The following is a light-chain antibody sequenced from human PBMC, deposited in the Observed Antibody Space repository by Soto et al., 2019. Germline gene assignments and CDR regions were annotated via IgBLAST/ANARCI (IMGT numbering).Light chain of an antibody. V-gene: IGLV4-69*01. CDR2: LNSDGSH. CDR1: SGHSTYA. Sequence: QSVLTQSPSASASLGASVKLTCTLRSGHSTYAIAWHQQQPEKGPRYLMKLNSDGSHSKGDGIPDRFSGSSSGAERYLSISSLQSEDEADYYCQTWVTGPPWVFGGGTKLTVL. J-gene: IGLJ3*02. CDR3: QTWVTGPPWV.